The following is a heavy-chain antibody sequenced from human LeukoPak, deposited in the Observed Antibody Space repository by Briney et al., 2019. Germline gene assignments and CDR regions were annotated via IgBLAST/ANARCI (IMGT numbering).Heavy chain of an antibody. D-gene: IGHD4-17*01. CDR3: ARAGGSTVSHSDY. Sequence: GGSLRLSCAASGFTFSSYSMNWIRQAPGKGLEWVSSNSSSTSYIYYADSVKGRFTISKDNAKNSLYLQMNSLRAEDTAVYYCARAGGSTVSHSDYWGQGTLVTVSS. CDR1: GFTFSSYS. J-gene: IGHJ4*02. V-gene: IGHV3-21*01. CDR2: NSSSTSYI.